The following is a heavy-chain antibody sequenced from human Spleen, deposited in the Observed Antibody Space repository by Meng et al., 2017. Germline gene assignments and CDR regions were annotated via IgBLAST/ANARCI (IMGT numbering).Heavy chain of an antibody. CDR2: INHSGST. D-gene: IGHD4-11*01. Sequence: GSLRLSCVVSGGSFSDYYWSWIRQPPGKGLEWIGEINHSGSTNYNPSLESRATISVDTPQNNLSLKLTSVTPADPAVYYFARGPTTMAHDFDYWGQGTLVTVSS. V-gene: IGHV4-34*01. CDR3: ARGPTTMAHDFDY. J-gene: IGHJ4*02. CDR1: GGSFSDYY.